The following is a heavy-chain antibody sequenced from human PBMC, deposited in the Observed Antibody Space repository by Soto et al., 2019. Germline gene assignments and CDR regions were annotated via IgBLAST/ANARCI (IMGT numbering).Heavy chain of an antibody. Sequence: GGSLRLSCVASGFTFDTYALNWVRQAPGKGLEWVSAIGSSGSTYYADSVKGRFTISRDTPKKTLYLQMNSLRVEDTAKYYCAKGFRSLEWYSLAPFDYWGQGTLVTVS. CDR3: AKGFRSLEWYSLAPFDY. V-gene: IGHV3-23*01. CDR2: IGSSGST. J-gene: IGHJ4*02. CDR1: GFTFDTYA. D-gene: IGHD3-3*01.